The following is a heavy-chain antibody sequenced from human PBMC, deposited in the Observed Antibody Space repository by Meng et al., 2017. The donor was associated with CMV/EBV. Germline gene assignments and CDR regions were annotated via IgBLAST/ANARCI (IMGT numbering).Heavy chain of an antibody. J-gene: IGHJ4*02. Sequence: GGSLRPSFPASGFTFSSYWMSWVRQAPGKGLDWVANIKQDGREKYYVDSVKGRFTISRDNAKDSLYQQMNSLRAEDTAVYYCAGSSSSWYAASDYWGQGTLVTVSS. CDR1: GFTFSSYW. CDR2: IKQDGREK. V-gene: IGHV3-7*01. D-gene: IGHD6-13*01. CDR3: AGSSSSWYAASDY.